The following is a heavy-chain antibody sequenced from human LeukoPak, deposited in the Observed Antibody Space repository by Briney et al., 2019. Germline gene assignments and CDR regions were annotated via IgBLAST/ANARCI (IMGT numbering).Heavy chain of an antibody. CDR2: IYWDDDK. CDR3: AHSLALRYFDWLPSSYYFDY. D-gene: IGHD3-9*01. V-gene: IGHV2-5*02. CDR1: GFSLSTSGVG. Sequence: SGPTLVKPTQTLTLTCTFSGFSLSTSGVGVGWIRQPPGKALEWLALIYWDDDKRYSPSLKSRLTITMDTSKNQVVLTMTNMDPVDTATYYCAHSLALRYFDWLPSSYYFDYWGQGTLVTVSS. J-gene: IGHJ4*02.